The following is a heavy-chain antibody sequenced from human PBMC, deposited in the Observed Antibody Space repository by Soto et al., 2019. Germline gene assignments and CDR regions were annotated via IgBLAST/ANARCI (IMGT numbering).Heavy chain of an antibody. Sequence: KASETLSLTCTVSGGSISTSPYYWGWFRQPPGKGLEWIGSISYSGSPYYNPSLKSRLTLSVDTSKNRFSLRVTSMTAADTARYFCSRRAPEGFDPWGQGTLVTVSS. CDR1: GGSISTSPYY. V-gene: IGHV4-39*01. CDR2: ISYSGSP. J-gene: IGHJ5*02. CDR3: SRRAPEGFDP.